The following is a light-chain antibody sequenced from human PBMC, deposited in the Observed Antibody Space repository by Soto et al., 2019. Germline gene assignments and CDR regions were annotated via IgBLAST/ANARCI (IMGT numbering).Light chain of an antibody. CDR3: HQYGKSPWT. V-gene: IGKV3-20*01. J-gene: IGKJ1*01. CDR1: QSVSSSY. Sequence: EIVLTQSPGTLSLSPGKRATLSCRASQSVSSSYLAWYQQKPGQTPRLLIHGVSSRATGIPDGFTGSGSGTDFTLTISRLEPEDFAVYYCHQYGKSPWTFGQGTKVEIK. CDR2: GVS.